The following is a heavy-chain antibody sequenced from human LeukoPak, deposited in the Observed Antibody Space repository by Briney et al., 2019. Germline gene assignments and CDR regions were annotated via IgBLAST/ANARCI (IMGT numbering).Heavy chain of an antibody. CDR3: ARDTYCSGGRCYSRVGY. D-gene: IGHD2-15*01. J-gene: IGHJ4*02. CDR2: INTNTGNP. CDR1: GYTFTNYH. Sequence: ASVKVSCKASGYTFTNYHMNWVRQAPGQGLEWMGWINTNTGNPTYAQGFTERFVFSWDTSVNTAYLQINSLKPEDTAVYFCARDTYCSGGRCYSRVGYWGQGTVVTVSS. V-gene: IGHV7-4-1*02.